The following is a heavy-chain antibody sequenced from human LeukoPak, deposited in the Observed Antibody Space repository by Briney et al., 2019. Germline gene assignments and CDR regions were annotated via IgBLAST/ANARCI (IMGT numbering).Heavy chain of an antibody. J-gene: IGHJ3*02. CDR1: GFTFSIYA. CDR2: IRGGGDDI. V-gene: IGHV3-23*01. Sequence: GGSLRLSCAASGFTFSIYAMSWVREAPGTGLEWGSDIRGGGDDIQYAESVKGRFTISRDNSKRTLYLQMNSLRAEDTAVYYCAKDQNRAVTMGRGAIPDALDIWGQGTMVTVSS. CDR3: AKDQNRAVTMGRGAIPDALDI. D-gene: IGHD3-10*01.